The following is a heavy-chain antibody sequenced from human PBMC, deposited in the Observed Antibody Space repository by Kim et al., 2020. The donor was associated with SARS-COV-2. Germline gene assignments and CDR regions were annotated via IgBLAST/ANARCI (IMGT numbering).Heavy chain of an antibody. D-gene: IGHD2-8*02. J-gene: IGHJ6*02. V-gene: IGHV3-30*01. CDR3: ARDKNTAGDMDV. Sequence: YADSVKGRFTISRDNSKNTLYLQMNSLRAEDTAVYYCARDKNTAGDMDVWGQGTTVTVSS.